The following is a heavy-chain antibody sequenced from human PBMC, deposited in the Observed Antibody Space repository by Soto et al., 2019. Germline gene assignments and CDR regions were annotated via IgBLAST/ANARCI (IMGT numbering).Heavy chain of an antibody. CDR2: ISSSSSTM. J-gene: IGHJ4*02. D-gene: IGHD3-10*01. Sequence: PGGSLRLSCAASGFTFSSYSMNWVRQAPGKGLEWVSYISSSSSTMYYADSVKGRFTISRDNAKNSLFLQMNSLRAEDTAVYYCARGSRITRIDYWGQGTLVTVSS. V-gene: IGHV3-48*01. CDR1: GFTFSSYS. CDR3: ARGSRITRIDY.